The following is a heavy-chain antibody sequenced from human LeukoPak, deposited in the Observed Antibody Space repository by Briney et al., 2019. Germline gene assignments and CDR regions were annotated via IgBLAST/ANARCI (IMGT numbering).Heavy chain of an antibody. D-gene: IGHD3-22*01. V-gene: IGHV4-39*07. CDR2: IYYSGST. Sequence: SETLSLTCTVSGGSISSSSYYWGWIRQPPGKGLEWIGSIYYSGSTYYNPSLKSRVTISVDTSKNQFSLKLSSVTAADTAVYYCARGSRRSRWLSYLRYDYFDYWGQGTLVTVSS. CDR1: GGSISSSSYY. CDR3: ARGSRRSRWLSYLRYDYFDY. J-gene: IGHJ4*02.